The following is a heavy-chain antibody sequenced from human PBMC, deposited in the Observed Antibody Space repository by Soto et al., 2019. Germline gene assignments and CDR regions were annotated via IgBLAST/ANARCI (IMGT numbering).Heavy chain of an antibody. J-gene: IGHJ5*02. D-gene: IGHD3-3*01. Sequence: PSQTHSLTYTVSGGSISSGDYSWSCVRQSPGKGLEWIGHIYNSGITYYNPSLKSRVVISIDTSRNQFSLRLNSLTAADRAVYFCARGVTVFGLVSRFWFDPWGQGTVVTVSS. CDR2: IYNSGIT. CDR1: GGSISSGDYS. V-gene: IGHV4-30-4*01. CDR3: ARGVTVFGLVSRFWFDP.